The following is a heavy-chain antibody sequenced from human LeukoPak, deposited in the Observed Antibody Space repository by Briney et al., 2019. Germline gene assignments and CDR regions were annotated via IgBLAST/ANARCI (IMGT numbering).Heavy chain of an antibody. CDR3: QKDAEAAGRGY. CDR2: IKSKTDGGTI. D-gene: IGHD6-13*01. J-gene: IGHJ4*01. V-gene: IGHV3-15*01. CDR1: GFTFTNAW. Sequence: PGGSLRLSCAASGFTFTNAWMSWVRQAPGKGLEWVGRIKSKTDGGTIDYAAPVKGRFTISRDDSKNALYLQMNSLKTEDTAVYYCQKDAEAAGRGYWGQGTLVTVSS.